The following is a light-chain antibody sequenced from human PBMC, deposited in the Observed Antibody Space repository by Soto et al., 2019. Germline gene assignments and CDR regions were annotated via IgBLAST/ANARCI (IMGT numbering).Light chain of an antibody. J-gene: IGKJ5*01. CDR2: AAS. Sequence: DIQMTQSPSSLSASVGDRVTITCRASQSISSYLNWYQQKPGKAPKLLIYAASSLQSGVPSRFTGSGSGTDFTLSISSVQPEDFATYFCQQSYMDPITFGQGTRLEI. V-gene: IGKV1-39*01. CDR3: QQSYMDPIT. CDR1: QSISSY.